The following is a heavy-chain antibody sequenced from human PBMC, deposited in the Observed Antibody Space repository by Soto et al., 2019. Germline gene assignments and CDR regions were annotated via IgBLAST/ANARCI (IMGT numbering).Heavy chain of an antibody. CDR3: ARSDYYGSGSYVDPPYNWFDP. D-gene: IGHD3-10*01. CDR2: IYHSGST. V-gene: IGHV4-38-2*01. CDR1: GYSISSGYY. Sequence: SSETLSLTCAVSGYSISSGYYWGWIRQPPGKGLEWIGSIYHSGSTYYNPSLKSRVTISVDTSKNQFSLKLSSVTAADTAVYYCARSDYYGSGSYVDPPYNWFDPWGQGTLVTVSS. J-gene: IGHJ5*02.